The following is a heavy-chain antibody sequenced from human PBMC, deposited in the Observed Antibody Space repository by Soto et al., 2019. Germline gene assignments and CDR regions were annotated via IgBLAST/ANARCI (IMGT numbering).Heavy chain of an antibody. CDR1: GGSISSSNW. Sequence: QVQLQESGPGLVKPSGTLSLTCAVSGGSISSSNWWSWVRQPPGKGLQWIGEIYHSGSTNYIPSLKSRVPIAVDTSRNQCSPKLSSVTAADTAVYYCARRWGEGRVDYWGQGTLVTDSS. V-gene: IGHV4-4*02. CDR2: IYHSGST. CDR3: ARRWGEGRVDY. D-gene: IGHD3-10*01. J-gene: IGHJ4*02.